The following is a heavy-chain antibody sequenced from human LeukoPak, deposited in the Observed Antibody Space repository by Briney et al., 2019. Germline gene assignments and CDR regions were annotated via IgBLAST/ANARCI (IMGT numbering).Heavy chain of an antibody. D-gene: IGHD1-26*01. J-gene: IGHJ5*02. CDR3: ARDGSYSEHSNWFDP. V-gene: IGHV4-4*07. Sequence: SETLSLTCTVSGDSISSYYWSWIRQPAGKGLEWIGRIYTCGSTIYNPSLKSRVTMSVDTSKNQFSLKLSSVTAADTAVYYCARDGSYSEHSNWFDPWGQGTLVTVSS. CDR1: GDSISSYY. CDR2: IYTCGST.